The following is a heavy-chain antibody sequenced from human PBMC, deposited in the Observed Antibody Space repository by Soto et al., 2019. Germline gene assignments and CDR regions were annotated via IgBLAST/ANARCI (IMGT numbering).Heavy chain of an antibody. D-gene: IGHD4-17*01. V-gene: IGHV1-18*01. CDR2: ISAYNGNT. CDR1: GYTFTSNG. CDR3: ARDLSTVTTSGMDV. J-gene: IGHJ6*02. Sequence: ASVKVSCKDSGYTFTSNGISWVRQAPGQGLEWMGWISAYNGNTNYAQKLQGRVTMTTDTSTSTAYMELRSLRSDDTAVYYCARDLSTVTTSGMDVWGQGTTVTVSS.